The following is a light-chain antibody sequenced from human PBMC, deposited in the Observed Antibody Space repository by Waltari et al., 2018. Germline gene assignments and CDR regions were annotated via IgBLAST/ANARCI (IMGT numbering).Light chain of an antibody. CDR2: KYT. CDR1: ALPMQF. J-gene: IGLJ2*01. CDR3: QSADTIGSII. Sequence: SYELTQPPSVSVSPGQTAKISCSGDALPMQFAHWYQQKPGQAPVVIMYKYTQRPSGIPGRFSAPTSGTTVTLTIRGVQAEDEADYYCQSADTIGSIIFGGGTKLTVL. V-gene: IGLV3-25*03.